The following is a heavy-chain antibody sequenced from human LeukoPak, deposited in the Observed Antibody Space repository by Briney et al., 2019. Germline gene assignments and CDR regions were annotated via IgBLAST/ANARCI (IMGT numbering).Heavy chain of an antibody. V-gene: IGHV3-7*01. Sequence: GGSLRLSCAASGFTFSNNWMSWVRQAPGKGLEWVANIKQDGSEKYYVDSVKGRFTISRDNAKNSLYLQMNSLRAEDTAVYYCARDHFWSGYFFDYWGQGTLVTVSS. J-gene: IGHJ4*02. CDR1: GFTFSNNW. CDR2: IKQDGSEK. CDR3: ARDHFWSGYFFDY. D-gene: IGHD3-3*02.